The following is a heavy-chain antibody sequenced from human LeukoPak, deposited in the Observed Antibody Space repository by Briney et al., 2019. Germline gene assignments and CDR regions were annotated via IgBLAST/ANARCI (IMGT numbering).Heavy chain of an antibody. V-gene: IGHV3-23*01. Sequence: PGGSLRLSCAASGFIFSRYGMSWVRQAPGKGLEWVSAISGSGSSTYYADSVKGRFTISRDNSKSTLYLQMNSLRAEDTAVYYCAKDRHAPGRYCSSTICFPFDPWGQGTLVTVSS. CDR1: GFIFSRYG. CDR2: ISGSGSST. D-gene: IGHD2-2*01. CDR3: AKDRHAPGRYCSSTICFPFDP. J-gene: IGHJ5*02.